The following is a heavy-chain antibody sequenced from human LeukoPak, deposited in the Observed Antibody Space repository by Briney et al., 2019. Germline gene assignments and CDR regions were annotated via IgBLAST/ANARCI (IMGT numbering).Heavy chain of an antibody. CDR3: ARDPYHRLGPPLDL. CDR1: GYTFTNSD. V-gene: IGHV1-18*01. J-gene: IGHJ5*02. D-gene: IGHD1-14*01. Sequence: ASVKVSCRASGYTFTNSDITWVRQAPGQGLEWMGRISTSNGDTNYAAKLQGRVTMTTDTSTSTVYMELGSLTFDQTAVYFCARDPYHRLGPPLDLWGQGTLVTVSS. CDR2: ISTSNGDT.